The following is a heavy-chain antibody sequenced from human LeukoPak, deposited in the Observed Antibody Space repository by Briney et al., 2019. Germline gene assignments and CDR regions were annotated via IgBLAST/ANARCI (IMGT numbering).Heavy chain of an antibody. CDR3: ARDVEGSGWRIDY. V-gene: IGHV4-39*07. CDR2: IYYSGST. CDR1: GGSISSYY. D-gene: IGHD6-19*01. J-gene: IGHJ4*02. Sequence: PSETLSLTCTVSGGSISSYYWGWIRQPPGKGLEWIGSIYYSGSTYYNPSLKSRVTISVDTSKNQFSLKLSSVTAADTAVYYCARDVEGSGWRIDYWGQGTLVTVSS.